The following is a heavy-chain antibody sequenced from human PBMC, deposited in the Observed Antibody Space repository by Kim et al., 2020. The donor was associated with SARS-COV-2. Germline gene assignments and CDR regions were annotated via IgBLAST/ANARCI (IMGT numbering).Heavy chain of an antibody. CDR1: GFTFSSFA. CDR2: IGATAGSI. CDR3: ARQWRIDY. V-gene: IGHV3-23*01. D-gene: IGHD6-19*01. Sequence: GGSLRLSCVASGFTFSSFALSWVRLVPGKGLEWVSAIGATAGSIYYADSVKGRFTISRDNSKNTLYLQMNSLRVEDTAVYFCARQWRIDYWGRGTLVTVS. J-gene: IGHJ4*02.